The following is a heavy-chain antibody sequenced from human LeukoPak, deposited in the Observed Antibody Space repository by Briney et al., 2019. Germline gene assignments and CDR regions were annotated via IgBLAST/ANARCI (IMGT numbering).Heavy chain of an antibody. V-gene: IGHV1-2*02. CDR3: ARGGGDSGLYFAY. CDR1: GYSFTCFY. D-gene: IGHD5-12*01. J-gene: IGHJ4*02. Sequence: GASVTVSFKASGYSFTCFYIHWVRQAPGQGLEWMAWINPQSGATNYAQKFKGRITTTRDMSITTAYMEMTTLRSDDTAVYYCARGGGDSGLYFAYWGQGTLVTVSS. CDR2: INPQSGAT.